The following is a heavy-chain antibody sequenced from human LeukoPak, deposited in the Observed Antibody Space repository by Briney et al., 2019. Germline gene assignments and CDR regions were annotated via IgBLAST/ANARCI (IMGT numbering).Heavy chain of an antibody. CDR1: GGSFSGYF. J-gene: IGHJ4*02. V-gene: IGHV4-34*01. CDR3: AIGSGSRFYY. Sequence: SETLSLTCAVYGGSFSGYFWSWIRQPPGKGLEWIGELNHSGNTNYNPSLKSRVTILVDSSKNQFFLRLSSVTAADTAVYYCAIGSGSRFYYWGQGTLVTVSS. D-gene: IGHD1-26*01. CDR2: LNHSGNT.